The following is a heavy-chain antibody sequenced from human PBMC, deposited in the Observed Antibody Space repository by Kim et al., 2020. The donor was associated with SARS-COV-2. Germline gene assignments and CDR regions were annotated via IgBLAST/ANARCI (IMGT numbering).Heavy chain of an antibody. D-gene: IGHD4-17*01. Sequence: GGSLRLSCAASGFTFSSYGMHWVRQAPGKGLEWVAVISYDGSNKYYADSVKGRFTISRDNSKNTLYLQMNSLRAEDTAVYYCAKDAYGDYGEGLAYYFD. CDR2: ISYDGSNK. CDR1: GFTFSSYG. J-gene: IGHJ4*01. CDR3: AKDAYGDYGEGLAYYFD. V-gene: IGHV3-30*18.